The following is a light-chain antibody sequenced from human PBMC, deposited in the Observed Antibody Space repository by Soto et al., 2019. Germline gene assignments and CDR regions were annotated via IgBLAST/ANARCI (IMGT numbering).Light chain of an antibody. Sequence: EIVMSQSPATLSVSPGERATLSCRASQSVSSNLAWYQQKPGQAPRLLIYDAYNRATGIPARFSGSGSGTDFTLTISSLEPEDSAVYYCQQRNMLPMTFGQGTRVEI. V-gene: IGKV3-11*01. CDR1: QSVSSN. CDR3: QQRNMLPMT. CDR2: DAY. J-gene: IGKJ5*01.